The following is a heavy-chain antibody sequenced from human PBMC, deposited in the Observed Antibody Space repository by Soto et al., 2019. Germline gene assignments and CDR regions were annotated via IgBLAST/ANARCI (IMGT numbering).Heavy chain of an antibody. CDR2: SYHTGST. Sequence: QLQLQESGSGLVRPSQTLSLTCAVSGGSISSSLYSWSWVRQPPGKGLEWIGYSYHTGSTDYNPSLKSRASISVDRAKNQFSLELTSVTAADSAVYFCARENSSGAYFDYWGQGILVIVSS. CDR3: ARENSSGAYFDY. CDR1: GGSISSSLYS. J-gene: IGHJ4*02. V-gene: IGHV4-30-2*01. D-gene: IGHD3-10*01.